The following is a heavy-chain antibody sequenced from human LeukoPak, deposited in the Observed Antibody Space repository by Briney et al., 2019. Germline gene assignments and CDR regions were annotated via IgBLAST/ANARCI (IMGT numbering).Heavy chain of an antibody. CDR2: IYYSGST. V-gene: IGHV4-31*03. D-gene: IGHD6-13*01. J-gene: IGHJ3*02. CDR1: GGSISSSSYY. CDR3: ARSSRADDAFDI. Sequence: PSETLSLTCTVSGGSISSSSYYWSWIRQHPGKGLEWIGYIYYSGSTYYNPSLKSRVTILVDTSKNQFSLKLSSVTAADTAVYYCARSSRADDAFDIWGQGTMVTVSS.